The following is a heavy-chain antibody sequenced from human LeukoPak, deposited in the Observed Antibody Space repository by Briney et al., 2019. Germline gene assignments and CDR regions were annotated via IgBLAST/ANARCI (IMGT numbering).Heavy chain of an antibody. D-gene: IGHD3-10*01. CDR2: ISHDGSIK. J-gene: IGHJ4*02. V-gene: IGHV3-30*18. CDR1: GFTFSIFG. Sequence: GRSLRLSCAASGFTFSIFGLHWVRQAPGKGLEWVAFISHDGSIKYYADSVKGRLAISRDTSKNTLYLQMNSLGAEDTAVYYCAKDRWESSGSGGSLDYWGQGTLVTVSS. CDR3: AKDRWESSGSGGSLDY.